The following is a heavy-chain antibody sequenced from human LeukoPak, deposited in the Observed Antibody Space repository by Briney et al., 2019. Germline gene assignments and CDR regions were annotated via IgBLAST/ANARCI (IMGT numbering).Heavy chain of an antibody. CDR1: GGTLSSYT. Sequence: SVKVSCKASGGTLSSYTISWVRHAPGQGLEWMGRIIPILGIAHYAQKFQGRVTITANKATSTDYMELISLRSEDTAVYYCARGTGYYDFWSGPQHKEAFDIWGQGTMVTASS. CDR3: ARGTGYYDFWSGPQHKEAFDI. V-gene: IGHV1-69*02. J-gene: IGHJ3*02. CDR2: IIPILGIA. D-gene: IGHD3-3*01.